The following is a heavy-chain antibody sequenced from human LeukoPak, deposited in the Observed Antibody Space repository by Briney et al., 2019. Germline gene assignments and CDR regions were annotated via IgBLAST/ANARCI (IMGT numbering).Heavy chain of an antibody. CDR3: AKLKSMVATSMYYFDY. CDR1: GFTFSSYA. D-gene: IGHD5-12*01. J-gene: IGHJ4*02. CDR2: ISGSGGST. V-gene: IGHV3-23*01. Sequence: GGSLRLSCAASGFTFSSYAMSWVRQAPGKGLEWVSAISGSGGSTYYADSVKGRVTISRDNSKNTLYLQMKSLRAQDTAVYYCAKLKSMVATSMYYFDYWGQGTLVTVSS.